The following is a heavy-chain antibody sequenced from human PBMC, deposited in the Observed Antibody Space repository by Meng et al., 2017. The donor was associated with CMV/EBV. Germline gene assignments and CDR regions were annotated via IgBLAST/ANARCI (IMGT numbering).Heavy chain of an antibody. CDR1: GFTSSSYG. Sequence: GGPLRPSCAAPGFTSSSYGMHWVRQAPDKGLEWVAVIWYDGSNKYYADSVKGRFTISRDNSKNTLYLQMNSLRAEDTAVYYCANERRIFGVVSPFDYWGQGTLVTVSS. CDR2: IWYDGSNK. J-gene: IGHJ4*02. V-gene: IGHV3-33*06. CDR3: ANERRIFGVVSPFDY. D-gene: IGHD3-3*01.